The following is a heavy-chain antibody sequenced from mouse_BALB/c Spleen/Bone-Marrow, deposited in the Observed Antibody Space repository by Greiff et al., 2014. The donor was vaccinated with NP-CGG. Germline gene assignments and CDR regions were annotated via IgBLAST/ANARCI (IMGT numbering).Heavy chain of an antibody. Sequence: EVKLVESGGGLVQPGGSRKLSCAASGFTFSSFGMHWVRQAPEKGLEWVAYISSGSSTIFYADTLKGRFTVSRDNPKSTLFLQMTSLRSEDTAMYYCTRGGNWDDFDYWGQGTTLTVSS. J-gene: IGHJ2*01. CDR2: ISSGSSTI. CDR3: TRGGNWDDFDY. CDR1: GFTFSSFG. V-gene: IGHV5-17*02. D-gene: IGHD4-1*01.